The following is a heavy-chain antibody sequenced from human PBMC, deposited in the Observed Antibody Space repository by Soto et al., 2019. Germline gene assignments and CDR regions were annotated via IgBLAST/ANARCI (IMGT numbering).Heavy chain of an antibody. CDR1: GFTVSSNY. D-gene: IGHD2-2*01. CDR2: IYSGGST. CDR3: AREERYCSSTSCYAPDAFDI. Sequence: GSLRLSCAASGFTVSSNYMSWVRQAPGKGLEWVSVIYSGGSTYYADSVKGRFTISRDNSKNTLYLQMNSLRAEDTAVYYCAREERYCSSTSCYAPDAFDIWGQGTMVTVSS. J-gene: IGHJ3*02. V-gene: IGHV3-66*01.